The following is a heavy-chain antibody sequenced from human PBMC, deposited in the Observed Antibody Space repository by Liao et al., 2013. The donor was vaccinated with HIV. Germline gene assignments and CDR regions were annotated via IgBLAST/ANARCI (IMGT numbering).Heavy chain of an antibody. CDR3: ARDMGGPFDY. CDR1: GDSITTYY. CDR2: MYYSGST. J-gene: IGHJ4*02. D-gene: IGHD3-16*01. V-gene: IGHV4-59*01. Sequence: QVRLQESGPGLLKPSETLSLTCSISGDSITTYYWSWIRQPPGKELEWIGYMYYSGSTSYNPSLKSRVTISVDPSKNQFSLKLSSVTAADTAVYYCARDMGGPFDYWGQGTLVTVSS.